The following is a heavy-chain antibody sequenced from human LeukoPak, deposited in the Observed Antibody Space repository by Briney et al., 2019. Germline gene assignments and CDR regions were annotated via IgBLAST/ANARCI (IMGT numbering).Heavy chain of an antibody. CDR2: IYYSGST. D-gene: IGHD6-19*01. V-gene: IGHV4-31*03. CDR1: GGSISSGGYY. J-gene: IGHJ4*02. CDR3: AREPRAAGPPYYFDY. Sequence: NPSQTLSLTCTVSGGSISSGGYYWSWIRQHPGKGLEWIGYIYYSGSTYYNPSLKSRVTISVDTSKNQFSLKLSSVTAADTAVYYCAREPRAAGPPYYFDYWGQGTLVTVSS.